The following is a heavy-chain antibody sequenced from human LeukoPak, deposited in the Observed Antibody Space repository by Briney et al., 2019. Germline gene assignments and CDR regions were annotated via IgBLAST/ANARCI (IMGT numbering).Heavy chain of an antibody. J-gene: IGHJ4*02. V-gene: IGHV3-15*01. CDR1: GFTFSNAW. Sequence: TGASLRLSCAASGFTFSNAWMSCVRQGPGKGLEWVGRIKSKTDGGTTDYAAHVKGRFTISRDDSKNTLYLQMNSLKTEDTAVYYCTTQRSRITMVRGVIRSDHWGQGTLVTVSS. D-gene: IGHD3-10*01. CDR2: IKSKTDGGTT. CDR3: TTQRSRITMVRGVIRSDH.